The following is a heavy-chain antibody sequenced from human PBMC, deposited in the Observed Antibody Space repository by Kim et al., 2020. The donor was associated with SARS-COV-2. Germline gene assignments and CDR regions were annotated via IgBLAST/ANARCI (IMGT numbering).Heavy chain of an antibody. CDR1: GFSFNNYG. V-gene: IGHV3-30*18. J-gene: IGHJ6*01. CDR2: ISYEGSKK. CDR3: AKQGIIFELNTYYGMDL. D-gene: IGHD1-26*01. Sequence: GSLRLSCAASGFSFNNYGMHWVRQAPGKGLEWVAFISYEGSKKKYLDSLKGRFTVSRDYSKNTLYLQMNSLTAEDTAVYYCAKQGIIFELNTYYGMDLW.